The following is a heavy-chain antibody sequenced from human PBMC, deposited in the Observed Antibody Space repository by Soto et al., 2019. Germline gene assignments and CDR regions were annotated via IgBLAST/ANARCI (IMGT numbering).Heavy chain of an antibody. V-gene: IGHV4-30-4*01. CDR1: GGSISSSDYY. D-gene: IGHD6-6*01. Sequence: PSETLSLTCTFSGGSISSSDYYWICTCKHPGKGLEWIGYIYYSGSTYYTPCLKSRVTISVDTSKKEFSLKLSSVYPADTAVYYSVRYLPSAYSGSLCAFEPWGQGTLVTVCS. J-gene: IGHJ5*02. CDR2: IYYSGST. CDR3: VRYLPSAYSGSLCAFEP.